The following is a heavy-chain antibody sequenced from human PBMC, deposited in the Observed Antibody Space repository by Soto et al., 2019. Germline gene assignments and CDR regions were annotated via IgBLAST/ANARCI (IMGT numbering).Heavy chain of an antibody. CDR2: ISSSSTYI. CDR1: GFTFSSYS. D-gene: IGHD2-15*01. Sequence: EVQLVESGGGLVKPGGSLSLSCAASGFTFSSYSMNWVRQAPGKGLEWVSSISSSSTYIYYADSVKGRFTISRDNAKTSRYLQMNSLRAEDTALYYCAVIGVVAATHWFDPWGQGTLVTVSS. J-gene: IGHJ5*02. CDR3: AVIGVVAATHWFDP. V-gene: IGHV3-21*01.